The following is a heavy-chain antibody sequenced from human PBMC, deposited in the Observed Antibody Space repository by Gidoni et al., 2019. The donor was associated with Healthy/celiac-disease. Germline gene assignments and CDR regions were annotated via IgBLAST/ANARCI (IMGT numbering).Heavy chain of an antibody. J-gene: IGHJ4*02. D-gene: IGHD6-19*01. CDR1: GGTFSSYA. Sequence: QVQLVQSWAEVKKPGSSVKVSCKASGGTFSSYAISWVRQAPGQGLEWMGRIIPILGIANYAQKFQGRVTITADKSTSTAYMELSSLRSEDTAVYYCARASNAVAGNDYWGQGTLVTVSS. CDR3: ARASNAVAGNDY. V-gene: IGHV1-69*04. CDR2: IIPILGIA.